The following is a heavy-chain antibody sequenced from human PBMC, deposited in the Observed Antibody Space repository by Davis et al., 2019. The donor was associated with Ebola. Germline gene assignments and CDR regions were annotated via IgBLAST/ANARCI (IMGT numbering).Heavy chain of an antibody. CDR3: AGGDFWSGQFD. Sequence: GGSLRLSCAASGFTFSNYAMSWVRQVPGKGLEWVSAISGSGGSTYYADSVKGRFTISRDNSKNTVYLQMNRVRVEDTAVYYCAGGDFWSGQFDWGQGALVTVSS. CDR2: ISGSGGST. V-gene: IGHV3-23*01. J-gene: IGHJ1*01. D-gene: IGHD3-3*01. CDR1: GFTFSNYA.